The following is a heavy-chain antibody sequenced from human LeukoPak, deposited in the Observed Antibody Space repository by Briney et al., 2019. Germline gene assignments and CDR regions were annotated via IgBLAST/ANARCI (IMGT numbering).Heavy chain of an antibody. D-gene: IGHD3-10*01. V-gene: IGHV4-4*07. Sequence: SETLSLTCTVSGGSISSYYWSWIRQPAGKGLEWIGRIDTSGNTNYKPSLKSRVTISVDTSKNQFSLKLSSVTAADTAVYYCARSQPVITMVRGVMREMDVWGKGTTVTISS. CDR2: IDTSGNT. CDR3: ARSQPVITMVRGVMREMDV. J-gene: IGHJ6*04. CDR1: GGSISSYY.